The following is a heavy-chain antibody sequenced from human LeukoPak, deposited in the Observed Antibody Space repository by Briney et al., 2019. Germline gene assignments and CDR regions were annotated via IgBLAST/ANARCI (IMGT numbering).Heavy chain of an antibody. CDR3: VREPGAPRGWFDS. CDR1: GFTFSVYS. J-gene: IGHJ5*01. CDR2: ISGTGSHI. Sequence: GGSLRLSCGASGFTFSVYSMNWVRQAPGKGLEWVSSISGTGSHIYSADSMKGRFIISRDNAKNSLYLQMNSLRAEDTAVYYCVREPGAPRGWFDSWGQGTLVTVSS. V-gene: IGHV3-21*01. D-gene: IGHD7-27*01.